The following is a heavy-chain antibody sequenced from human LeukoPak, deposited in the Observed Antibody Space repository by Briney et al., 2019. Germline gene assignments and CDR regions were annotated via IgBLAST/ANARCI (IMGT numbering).Heavy chain of an antibody. Sequence: SETLSLTCTVSGDSISSYYWSWIRQHPGKGLEWIGYIYYSGSTYYNPSLKSRVTISVDTSKNQFSLKLSSVTAADTAVYYCAREEIDYGDYFDYWGQGTLVTVSS. V-gene: IGHV4-59*06. CDR2: IYYSGST. D-gene: IGHD4-17*01. CDR1: GDSISSYY. CDR3: AREEIDYGDYFDY. J-gene: IGHJ4*02.